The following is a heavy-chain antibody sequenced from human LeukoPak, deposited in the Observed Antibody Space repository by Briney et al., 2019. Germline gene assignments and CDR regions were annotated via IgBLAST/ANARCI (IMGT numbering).Heavy chain of an antibody. V-gene: IGHV3-23*01. D-gene: IGHD2-2*01. J-gene: IGHJ4*02. Sequence: GGSLRLSCAASGFTFSSYAMSWVRQAPGKGLEWVSAISGSGGSTYYADSVKGRFTISRDNSKNTLYLQMNSLSAEDTAVYYCAGCSEVPAAFDYWGQGTLVTVPS. CDR3: AGCSEVPAAFDY. CDR1: GFTFSSYA. CDR2: ISGSGGST.